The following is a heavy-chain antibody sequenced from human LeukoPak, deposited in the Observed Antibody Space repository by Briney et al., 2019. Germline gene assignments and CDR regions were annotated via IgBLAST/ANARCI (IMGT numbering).Heavy chain of an antibody. CDR2: IGWNSGSI. D-gene: IGHD1-7*01. CDR3: AKSAWNYVHEALFDY. Sequence: SGRSLRLSCAASGFTFDDYAMHWVRQAPGKGLEWVSGIGWNSGSIGYADSVKGRFTISRDNAKNSLYLQMNSLRAEDMALYYCAKSAWNYVHEALFDYWGQGTLVTVSS. V-gene: IGHV3-9*03. CDR1: GFTFDDYA. J-gene: IGHJ4*02.